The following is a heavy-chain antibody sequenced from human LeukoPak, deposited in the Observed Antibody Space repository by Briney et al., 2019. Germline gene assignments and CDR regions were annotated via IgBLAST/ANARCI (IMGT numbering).Heavy chain of an antibody. J-gene: IGHJ4*02. CDR1: GYTFTSYY. V-gene: IGHV1-46*01. CDR3: ARELAYCGGDCFFDY. CDR2: INPSGGST. D-gene: IGHD2-21*02. Sequence: ASVKVSCKASGYTFTSYYMHWVRQAPGQALEWMGIINPSGGSTSYAQKFQGRVTMTRDTSTSTVYMELSSLRSEDTAVYYCARELAYCGGDCFFDYWGQGTLVTVSS.